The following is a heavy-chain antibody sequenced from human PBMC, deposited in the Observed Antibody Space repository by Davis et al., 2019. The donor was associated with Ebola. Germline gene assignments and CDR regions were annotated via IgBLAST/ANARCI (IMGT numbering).Heavy chain of an antibody. Sequence: PGGSLRLSCAASAFSFSSYSMNWVRQAPGKGLEWVSYISTSSSPKYYADSVKGRFTISRDNAKNSLYLQMNSLRDEDTAVYYCARDQGAIAARPSAFDMWGQGTMVTVSS. CDR2: ISTSSSPK. V-gene: IGHV3-48*02. D-gene: IGHD6-6*01. CDR1: AFSFSSYS. J-gene: IGHJ3*02. CDR3: ARDQGAIAARPSAFDM.